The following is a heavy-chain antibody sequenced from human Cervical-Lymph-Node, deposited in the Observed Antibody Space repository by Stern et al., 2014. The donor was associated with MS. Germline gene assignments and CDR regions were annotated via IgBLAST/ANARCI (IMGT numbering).Heavy chain of an antibody. CDR2: CNWNGGST. D-gene: IGHD2-8*02. V-gene: IGHV3-20*01. Sequence: EVQLGESGGGVVRPGRSLGLSCAASGFTFEDYGMSWVRQAPGKGLEWGAACNWNGGSTVYAGSVQGRFTISRDNAKNSLYLQMNSLRAEDTALYHCARAFCTGGVCYSFPFYGMDVWGQGTTVTVSS. CDR3: ARAFCTGGVCYSFPFYGMDV. J-gene: IGHJ6*02. CDR1: GFTFEDYG.